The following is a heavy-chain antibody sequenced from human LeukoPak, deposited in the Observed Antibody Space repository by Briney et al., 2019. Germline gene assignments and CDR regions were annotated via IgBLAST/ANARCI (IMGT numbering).Heavy chain of an antibody. CDR1: GYTFTSYG. D-gene: IGHD3-22*01. V-gene: IGHV1-18*01. CDR2: ISAYNGNT. Sequence: GASVKVSCKASGYTFTSYGISWVRQAPGQGLEWMGWISAYNGNTNYAQKLQGRVTMSTDTSTSTAYMELRSLRSDDTAVYYCASRNPLYYYDSFLQHWGQGTLVTVSS. CDR3: ASRNPLYYYDSFLQH. J-gene: IGHJ1*01.